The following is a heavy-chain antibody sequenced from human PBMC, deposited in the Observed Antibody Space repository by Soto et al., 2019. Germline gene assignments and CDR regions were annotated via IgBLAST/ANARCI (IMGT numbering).Heavy chain of an antibody. J-gene: IGHJ6*02. Sequence: PGGSLRLSCAASGFTVSSNYMSWVRQAPGKGLEWVSVIYSGGSTYYADSVKGRFTISRDNSKNTLYLQMNSLRAEDTAVYYCARPLLLRFLEWNHDRGGYYGMDVWGQGTTVTVSS. CDR3: ARPLLLRFLEWNHDRGGYYGMDV. D-gene: IGHD3-3*01. V-gene: IGHV3-53*01. CDR1: GFTVSSNY. CDR2: IYSGGST.